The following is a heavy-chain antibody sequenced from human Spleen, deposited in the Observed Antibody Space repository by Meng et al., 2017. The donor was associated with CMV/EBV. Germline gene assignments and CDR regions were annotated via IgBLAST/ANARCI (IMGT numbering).Heavy chain of an antibody. D-gene: IGHD2-2*02. V-gene: IGHV3-30-3*01. CDR1: GFTFSTYA. Sequence: GGSLRLSCAASGFTFSTYAMSWVRQAPGKGLEWVAVISYDGSNKYYADSVKGRITISRDNSKNTLYLQMNSLRAEDTAVYYCARVYCSSTSCYTPFLGMDVWGQGTTVTVSS. J-gene: IGHJ6*02. CDR2: ISYDGSNK. CDR3: ARVYCSSTSCYTPFLGMDV.